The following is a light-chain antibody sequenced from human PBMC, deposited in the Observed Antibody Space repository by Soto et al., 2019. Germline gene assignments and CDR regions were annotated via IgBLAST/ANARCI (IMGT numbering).Light chain of an antibody. V-gene: IGLV4-69*01. CDR2: VDSDGSH. J-gene: IGLJ3*02. Sequence: QLVVTQSPSASASLGASVRLTCTLRSGHSSYAIAWHQQQPEKGPRYLMKVDSDGSHIKGDGIPDRFSGSSSGAERYLTISSLQSEDEADYYCQTWGTGTWVFGGGPKLTVL. CDR1: SGHSSYA. CDR3: QTWGTGTWV.